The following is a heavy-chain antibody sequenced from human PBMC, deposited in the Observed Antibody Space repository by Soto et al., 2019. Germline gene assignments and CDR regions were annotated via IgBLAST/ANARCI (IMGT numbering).Heavy chain of an antibody. V-gene: IGHV4-31*03. CDR3: ARVQTYYYDSSGYYRNHVFDY. D-gene: IGHD3-22*01. Sequence: TWETLSLTCTVSGGSISSGGYYWSWIRQHPGKGLEWIGYIYYSGSTYYNPSLKSRVTISVDTSKNQFSLKLSSVTAADTAVYYCARVQTYYYDSSGYYRNHVFDYWGQGTLVTVSS. CDR1: GGSISSGGYY. CDR2: IYYSGST. J-gene: IGHJ4*02.